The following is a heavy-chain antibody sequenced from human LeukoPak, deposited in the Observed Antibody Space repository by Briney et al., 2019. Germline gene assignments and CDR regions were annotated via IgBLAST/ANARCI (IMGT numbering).Heavy chain of an antibody. J-gene: IGHJ4*02. Sequence: PGGSLRLSCAASGFTFSSYAMHWVRQAPGKGLVWVSRINIDGSSGSYADSVEGRFTISRDNAKNTLYLQMNSLRAEDTAVYYCARAPPTSTVTRRYYFDYWGQGTLVTVSS. V-gene: IGHV3-74*01. D-gene: IGHD4-17*01. CDR3: ARAPPTSTVTRRYYFDY. CDR1: GFTFSSYA. CDR2: INIDGSSG.